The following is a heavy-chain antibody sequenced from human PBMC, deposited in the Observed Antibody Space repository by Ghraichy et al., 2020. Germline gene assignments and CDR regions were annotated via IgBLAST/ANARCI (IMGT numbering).Heavy chain of an antibody. Sequence: GGSLRLSCAASGFIFSNYDMHWVRQAPGKGLECVAAINHAAIYKFYGGSVKGRFTISRDNSKDTLFLQMNSLTTEDTAIYFCATGTLQFQYDSTGFDYWGQGTLVTVSS. CDR3: ATGTLQFQYDSTGFDY. V-gene: IGHV3-30*02. D-gene: IGHD2-8*02. CDR1: GFIFSNYD. CDR2: INHAAIYK. J-gene: IGHJ4*02.